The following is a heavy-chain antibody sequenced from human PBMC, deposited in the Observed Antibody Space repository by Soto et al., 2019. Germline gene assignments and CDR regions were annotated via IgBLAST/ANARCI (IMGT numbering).Heavy chain of an antibody. CDR3: ASGAFRGYSYGYFDY. D-gene: IGHD5-18*01. CDR2: INPSGGST. CDR1: GYTFTSYY. J-gene: IGHJ4*02. V-gene: IGHV1-46*01. Sequence: GASVKVSCKASGYTFTSYYMHWVRQAPGQGLEWMGIINPSGGSTSYAQKFQGRVTMTRDTSTSTVYMELSSVTAADTAVYYCASGAFRGYSYGYFDYWGQGTLVTVSS.